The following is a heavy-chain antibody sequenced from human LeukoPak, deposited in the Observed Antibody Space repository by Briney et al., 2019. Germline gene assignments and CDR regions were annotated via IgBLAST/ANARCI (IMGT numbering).Heavy chain of an antibody. D-gene: IGHD3-22*01. CDR1: GYSISSGYY. V-gene: IGHV4-38-2*01. CDR3: ARRDSSGYYLGS. J-gene: IGHJ5*02. CDR2: IYHSGST. Sequence: SETLSLTCAVSGYSISSGYYWGWIRQPPGKGLEWIGSIYHSGSTYYNPSLKSRVTISVDTSKNQSSLKLSSVTAADTAVYYCARRDSSGYYLGSWGQGTLVSVSS.